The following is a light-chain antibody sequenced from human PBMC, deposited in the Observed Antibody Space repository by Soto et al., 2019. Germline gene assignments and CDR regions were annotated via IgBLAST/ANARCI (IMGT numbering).Light chain of an antibody. Sequence: IQMTQSPSALSASVGDRVAITCRASQDISNWLAWYQQKPGKAPKLLIFPASSLQSGVPSRFSGSGSGTDFTLTISSLQPEDFATYFCQQATSFPLTFGGGTKVDI. CDR1: QDISNW. CDR2: PAS. J-gene: IGKJ4*02. CDR3: QQATSFPLT. V-gene: IGKV1-12*01.